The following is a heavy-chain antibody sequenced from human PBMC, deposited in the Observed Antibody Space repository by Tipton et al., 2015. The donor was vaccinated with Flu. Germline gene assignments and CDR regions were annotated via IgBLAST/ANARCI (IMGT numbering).Heavy chain of an antibody. D-gene: IGHD6-13*01. CDR3: ARVSFVAAVATPNYYFDY. J-gene: IGHJ4*02. Sequence: LVKPTETLSLTCTVSGGSISSYHWSWIRQPAGKGLEWIGRIYASGSTNYNPSLKSRVTMSVDTSKNQFSLKLSSVTAADTAVYYCARVSFVAAVATPNYYFDYWGQGALVTVSS. CDR2: IYASGST. CDR1: GGSISSYH. V-gene: IGHV4-4*07.